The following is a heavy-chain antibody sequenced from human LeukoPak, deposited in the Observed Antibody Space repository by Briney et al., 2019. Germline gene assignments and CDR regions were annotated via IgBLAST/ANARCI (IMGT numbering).Heavy chain of an antibody. CDR1: GFTFSSYG. CDR3: AKDISYYGSGSSQPNFDY. CDR2: ISYDGSNK. Sequence: LTGGSLRLSCAASGFTFSSYGMHWVRQAPGKGLEWVAVISYDGSNKYYADSVKGRFTISRDNSKNTLYLQMNSLRAEDTAVYYCAKDISYYGSGSSQPNFDYWGQGTLVTVSS. D-gene: IGHD3-10*01. V-gene: IGHV3-30*18. J-gene: IGHJ4*02.